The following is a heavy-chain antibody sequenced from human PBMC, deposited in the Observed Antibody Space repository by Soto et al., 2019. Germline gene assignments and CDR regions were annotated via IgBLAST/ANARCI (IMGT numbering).Heavy chain of an antibody. CDR1: GFTFSSYA. CDR2: IGGSGS. V-gene: IGHV3-23*01. D-gene: IGHD2-21*01. J-gene: IGHJ6*02. Sequence: GGSLRLSCAASGFTFSSYAMSWVRQAPGKGLEWVSTIGGSGSYYADSVKGRFTISRHNSKNTLYLQMNSLRAEDTAVYYCARGDGGGYYYYGMDVWGQGTTVTVSS. CDR3: ARGDGGGYYYYGMDV.